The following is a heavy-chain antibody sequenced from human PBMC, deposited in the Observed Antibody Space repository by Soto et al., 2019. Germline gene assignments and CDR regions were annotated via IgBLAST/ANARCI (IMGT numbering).Heavy chain of an antibody. CDR1: GNSISGTSSF. V-gene: IGHV4-39*01. D-gene: IGHD4-4*01. CDR3: TRHVRSTGLLDY. CDR2: VYYTGST. Sequence: QLQLRESGPGLVKPSETLSLTCTVSGNSISGTSSFWAWIRQPPGKNLEWIGSVYYTGSTYYNSSLKSRVSISIDTSKNQFSLSLNSVTAADTAVYYCTRHVRSTGLLDYWGQGALVTVSS. J-gene: IGHJ4*02.